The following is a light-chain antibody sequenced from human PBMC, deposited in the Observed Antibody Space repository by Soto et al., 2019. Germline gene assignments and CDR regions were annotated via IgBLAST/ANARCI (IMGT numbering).Light chain of an antibody. CDR1: SSNIGSNY. CDR2: RNN. Sequence: QSVLTQPPSASGTPGQRVTIPCSGSSSNIGSNYVYWYQQLPGTAPKLLIYRNNQRPSGVPDRFSGSKSGTSASLAISGLRSEDEADYYCAAWDDSLSGPHVVFGGGTKVTVL. V-gene: IGLV1-47*01. J-gene: IGLJ2*01. CDR3: AAWDDSLSGPHVV.